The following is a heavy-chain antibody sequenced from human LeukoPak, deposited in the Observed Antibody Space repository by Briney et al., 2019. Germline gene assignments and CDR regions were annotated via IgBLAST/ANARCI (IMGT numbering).Heavy chain of an antibody. J-gene: IGHJ5*02. Sequence: PSQTLSLTCSVSGGSISSGGYFWNWIRQVPGKGLEYIGYLYDRGIAYYNPSLKSRVIISLDTSKNHFSLRLSSVTAADTAIYYCAGDQGEHFSGGNWFDPWGQGILVTVSS. D-gene: IGHD3-16*01. V-gene: IGHV4-31*03. CDR1: GGSISSGGYF. CDR2: LYDRGIA. CDR3: AGDQGEHFSGGNWFDP.